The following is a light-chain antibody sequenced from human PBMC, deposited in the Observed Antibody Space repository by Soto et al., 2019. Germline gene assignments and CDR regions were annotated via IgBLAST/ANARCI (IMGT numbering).Light chain of an antibody. CDR1: QNIRSW. V-gene: IGKV1-5*03. Sequence: DIQMTQSPSTLSASVGDRVAVTCRASQNIRSWLAWYQQKPGKAPRLLIYKASILESGVPSRFSGSGSGTEFTLTITSLQPEDFATYYCQQYDMFGPGTKVDIK. J-gene: IGKJ1*01. CDR2: KAS. CDR3: QQYDM.